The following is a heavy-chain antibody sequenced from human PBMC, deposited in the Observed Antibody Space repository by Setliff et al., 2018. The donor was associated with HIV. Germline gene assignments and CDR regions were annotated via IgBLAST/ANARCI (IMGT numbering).Heavy chain of an antibody. D-gene: IGHD2-2*01. J-gene: IGHJ4*02. CDR1: GYTFSGYA. Sequence: ASVKVSCKASGYTFSGYAIHWVRQAPGQRLEWMGRIDTDNGYRRYSPKLQGRVTITKDTSANTAYMELRGLRSEDTAVYYCARWCAAAGCYPAIYHFDSWGQGTLVTVS. CDR3: ARWCAAAGCYPAIYHFDS. V-gene: IGHV1-3*04. CDR2: IDTDNGYR.